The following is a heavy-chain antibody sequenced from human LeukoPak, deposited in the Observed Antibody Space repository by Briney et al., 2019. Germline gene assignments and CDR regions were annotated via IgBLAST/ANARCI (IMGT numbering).Heavy chain of an antibody. CDR1: GDSVNGYY. CDR3: ARRRWGLYYYMDV. Sequence: RPSETLSLTCTVYGDSVNGYYWSWIRQPPGKGLEWIGGINHSGSTNYNPSLKSRVTISVDTSKNQFSLKLSSVTAADTAVYYCARRRWGLYYYMDVWGKGTTVTVSS. J-gene: IGHJ6*03. CDR2: INHSGST. V-gene: IGHV4-34*01. D-gene: IGHD4-23*01.